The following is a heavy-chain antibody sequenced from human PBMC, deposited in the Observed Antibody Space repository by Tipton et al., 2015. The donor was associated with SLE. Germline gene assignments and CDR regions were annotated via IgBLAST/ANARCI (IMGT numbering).Heavy chain of an antibody. J-gene: IGHJ4*02. Sequence: GSLRLSCEASGFTFNTYWMSWVRQAPGKGLEWVGRIKSKTDGETTDYAAPVKGRFTISRDDSKNTLYLQMNSLKTDDTAVYYCTTARGVGATTDYWGQGTLVTVSS. V-gene: IGHV3-15*01. CDR3: TTARGVGATTDY. D-gene: IGHD1-26*01. CDR1: GFTFNTYW. CDR2: IKSKTDGETT.